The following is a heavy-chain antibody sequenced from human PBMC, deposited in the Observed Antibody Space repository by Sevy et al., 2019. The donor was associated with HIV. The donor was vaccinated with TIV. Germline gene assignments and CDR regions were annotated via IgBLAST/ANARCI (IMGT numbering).Heavy chain of an antibody. J-gene: IGHJ5*02. D-gene: IGHD3-3*01. CDR2: IVVGSGST. CDR3: AATTDTIFGVVLMNNWFDP. CDR1: AFTFSTSA. Sequence: ASVKVSCKASAFTFSTSAVQWVRQSRGQRLEWIGWIVVGSGSTNYAQKFQGRVTFTRDMSTNTAYMEMSSLRSDETAVYYCAATTDTIFGVVLMNNWFDPWGQGTLVTVSS. V-gene: IGHV1-58*01.